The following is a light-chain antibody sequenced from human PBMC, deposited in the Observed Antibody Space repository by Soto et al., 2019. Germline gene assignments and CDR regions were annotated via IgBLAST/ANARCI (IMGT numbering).Light chain of an antibody. CDR2: DAS. CDR1: LSVSSY. V-gene: IGKV3-11*01. CDR3: QQRSNWPWT. Sequence: ALTQSPATLSLYRGERATLSCLASLSVSSYLAWNQQKPGQAPRLLIYDASNRATGIPARFSGSGSGTDFTLTISSLEPEDFAVYYCQQRSNWPWTFGQGTKVDIK. J-gene: IGKJ1*01.